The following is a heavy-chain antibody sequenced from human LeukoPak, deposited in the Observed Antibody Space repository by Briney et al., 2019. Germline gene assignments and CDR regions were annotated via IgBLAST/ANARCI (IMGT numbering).Heavy chain of an antibody. Sequence: GGSLRLSCAASGFTFSSYWMHWVRQAPGKGLVWVSRINSDGSSTSYADSVKGRFTISRDNAKNTLYLQMNSLRAEDTAVYYCAKALVRGDLDYWGQGTLVAVSS. J-gene: IGHJ4*02. CDR3: AKALVRGDLDY. CDR2: INSDGSST. V-gene: IGHV3-74*01. D-gene: IGHD3-10*01. CDR1: GFTFSSYW.